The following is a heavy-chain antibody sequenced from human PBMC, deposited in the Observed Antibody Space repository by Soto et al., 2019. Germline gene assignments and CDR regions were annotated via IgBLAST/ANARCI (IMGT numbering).Heavy chain of an antibody. J-gene: IGHJ4*02. V-gene: IGHV4-59*01. D-gene: IGHD3-3*01. CDR2: IYYSGST. CDR3: ARETLRFLEWLPSHFDY. Sequence: SETLSLTCTVSGGSISSYYWSWIRQPPGKGLEWIGYIYYSGSTNYNPSLKSRVTISVDTSKNQFSLKLSSVTAADTAVYYCARETLRFLEWLPSHFDYWGQGTLVTVS. CDR1: GGSISSYY.